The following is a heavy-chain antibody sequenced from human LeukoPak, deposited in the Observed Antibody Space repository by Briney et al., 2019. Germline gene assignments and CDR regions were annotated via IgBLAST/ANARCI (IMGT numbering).Heavy chain of an antibody. CDR1: GLTLTSYA. CDR2: ISNNGANT. CDR3: ARERLGVVIFDDAFDV. V-gene: IGHV3-64*02. D-gene: IGHD3-3*01. J-gene: IGHJ3*01. Sequence: GGSLRLSCAASGLTLTSYAMHWVRQTPGKGLEYVSAISNNGANTYYTASVKGRFIISRDISKNTLYLQMGSLRGDDMGVYYCARERLGVVIFDDAFDVWGQGAMVTVSS.